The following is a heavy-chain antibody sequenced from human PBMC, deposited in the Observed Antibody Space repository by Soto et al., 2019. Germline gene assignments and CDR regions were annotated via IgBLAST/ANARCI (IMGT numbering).Heavy chain of an antibody. CDR2: ITAFNGNT. CDR3: ARISQSDFWSGYYYFFDY. V-gene: IGHV1-18*01. CDR1: GYTFTDYG. J-gene: IGHJ4*02. D-gene: IGHD3-3*01. Sequence: QVHLVQSGAEVEKPGASVKVSCKASGYTFTDYGISWVRQAPGQGLQWMGWITAFNGNTKYAQQFQGRVTMTTDTSPSTAYMELGRLESDDTAVYYCARISQSDFWSGYYYFFDYWGQGTLVTVSS.